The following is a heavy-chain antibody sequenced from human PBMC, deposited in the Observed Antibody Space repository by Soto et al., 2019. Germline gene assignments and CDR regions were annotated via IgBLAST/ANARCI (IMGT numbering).Heavy chain of an antibody. V-gene: IGHV3-23*01. Sequence: GGSLRLSCAASGFTFSSYAMSWVRQAPGKGLEWVSAISGSGGSTYYADSVKGRFTISRDNSKNTLYLQMNSLRAEDTAVYYCATKGLYYDILTGYYKPNYFDYWGQGTLVTVSS. D-gene: IGHD3-9*01. CDR1: GFTFSSYA. J-gene: IGHJ4*02. CDR2: ISGSGGST. CDR3: ATKGLYYDILTGYYKPNYFDY.